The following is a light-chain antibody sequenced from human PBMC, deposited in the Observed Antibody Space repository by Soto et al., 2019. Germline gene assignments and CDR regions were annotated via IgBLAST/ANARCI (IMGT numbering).Light chain of an antibody. V-gene: IGLV2-11*01. CDR1: SSDVGGYNY. CDR3: CSFAGTYTVV. J-gene: IGLJ1*01. Sequence: QSALTQPRSVSGSPGQSVTISCAGTSSDVGGYNYVSWYQQHPDKATKLLIYDVTKRPSGVPDRFSGSKSDNTASLTISGLQAEDEADYYCCSFAGTYTVVFGTGTKLTVL. CDR2: DVT.